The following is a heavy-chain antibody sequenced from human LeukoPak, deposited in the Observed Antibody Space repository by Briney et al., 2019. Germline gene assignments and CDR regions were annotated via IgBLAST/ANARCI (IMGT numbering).Heavy chain of an antibody. D-gene: IGHD1/OR15-1a*01. CDR1: EFTISHYW. Sequence: GGSLRLSCAASEFTISHYWMHWVRQAPGKGLVWVSNINNDGSITTYADSVKGRFTISRDNVKNTLFLQMNSLGAEDTALYYCARGWNTTPRSGFDIWGLGTMVTVSS. J-gene: IGHJ3*02. CDR3: ARGWNTTPRSGFDI. CDR2: INNDGSIT. V-gene: IGHV3-74*01.